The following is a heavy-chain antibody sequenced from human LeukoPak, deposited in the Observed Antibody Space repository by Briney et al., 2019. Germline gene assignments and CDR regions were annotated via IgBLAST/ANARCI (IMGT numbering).Heavy chain of an antibody. V-gene: IGHV4-61*01. CDR1: GGSISSGSYY. CDR3: ARQGLQQLVGGNWFDP. CDR2: IYYSGST. J-gene: IGHJ5*02. Sequence: PSETLSLTCTVSGGSISSGSYYWSWIRQPPGKGLEWIGYIYYSGSTNYNPSLKSRVTISVDTSKNQFSLKLSSVTAADTAVYYCARQGLQQLVGGNWFDPWGQGTLVTVSS. D-gene: IGHD6-13*01.